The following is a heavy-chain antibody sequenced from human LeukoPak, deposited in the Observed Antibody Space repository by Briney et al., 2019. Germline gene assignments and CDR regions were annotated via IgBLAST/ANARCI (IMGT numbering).Heavy chain of an antibody. D-gene: IGHD2-15*01. CDR1: GGSISSYY. CDR2: IYYSGST. CDR3: ARGSATLFGIYYYYYMDV. V-gene: IGHV4-59*08. J-gene: IGHJ6*03. Sequence: SETLSLTCTVSGGSISSYYWSWIRQPPGKGLGWIGYIYYSGSTYYNPSLKSRVTISVDTSKNQFSLKLSSVTAADTAVYYCARGSATLFGIYYYYYMDVWGKGTTVTISS.